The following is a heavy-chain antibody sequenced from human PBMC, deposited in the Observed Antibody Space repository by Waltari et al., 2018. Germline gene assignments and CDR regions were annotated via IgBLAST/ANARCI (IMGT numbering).Heavy chain of an antibody. CDR3: VRDFDNRFDH. J-gene: IGHJ4*02. CDR1: GFSFTFNR. D-gene: IGHD3-9*01. Sequence: QVQLVESGGGVVQPGSSLRRSWAVSGFSFTFNRMPWVRQAPGEGLEWVAYITHEGSSKYYADSVKGRLTISRDNSKNTLYLQMNSLRGEDTAVYYCVRDFDNRFDHWGQGTLVTVSS. V-gene: IGHV3-30-3*01. CDR2: ITHEGSSK.